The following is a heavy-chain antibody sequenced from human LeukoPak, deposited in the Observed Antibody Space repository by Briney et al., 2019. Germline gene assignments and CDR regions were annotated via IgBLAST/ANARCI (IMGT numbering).Heavy chain of an antibody. D-gene: IGHD2-15*01. V-gene: IGHV3-21*01. J-gene: IGHJ4*02. CDR2: ITSSSFNI. Sequence: GGSPRLSCAASGFTFSSFTMNWVRQAPGKGLVWVSSITSSSFNIYYADSVRGRFTISRDNAKTSLYLQMNSLRAEDTAVYYCARISCSGGTCYYYFDYWGQGTLVTVSS. CDR1: GFTFSSFT. CDR3: ARISCSGGTCYYYFDY.